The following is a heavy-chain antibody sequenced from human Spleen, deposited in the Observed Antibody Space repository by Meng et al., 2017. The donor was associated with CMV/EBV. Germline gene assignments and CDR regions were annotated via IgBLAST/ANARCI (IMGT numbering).Heavy chain of an antibody. CDR1: GFTLSGYW. Sequence: GESLKISCAASGFTLSGYWMHWVRQAPGKGLVWVSRINSPGSVTNYADSVKGRFTIPRDNSKNTLYLQMNSLRAEDTAVYYCARGPPLYCSGGSCYSGGRQGWFDPWGQGTLVTVSS. V-gene: IGHV3-74*01. J-gene: IGHJ5*02. CDR2: INSPGSVT. D-gene: IGHD2-15*01. CDR3: ARGPPLYCSGGSCYSGGRQGWFDP.